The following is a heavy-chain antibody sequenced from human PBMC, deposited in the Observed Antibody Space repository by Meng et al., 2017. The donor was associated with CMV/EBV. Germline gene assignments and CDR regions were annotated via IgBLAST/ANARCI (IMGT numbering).Heavy chain of an antibody. CDR1: GFTFDYHA. D-gene: IGHD6-13*01. J-gene: IGHJ4*02. CDR2: ISWNSVSI. Sequence: GGSLRLSCTASGFTFDYHALHWVRQAAGKGLEWVAGISWNSVSIGYADSVKGRFTISRDNAKNSLYLQMNSLRAEDTAVYYCARDGRQQLDFDYWGQGTLVTVSS. V-gene: IGHV3-9*01. CDR3: ARDGRQQLDFDY.